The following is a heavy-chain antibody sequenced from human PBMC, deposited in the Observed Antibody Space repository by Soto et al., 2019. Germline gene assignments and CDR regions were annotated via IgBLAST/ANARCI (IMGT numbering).Heavy chain of an antibody. CDR1: GFTFSSYS. CDR3: ARTNGAYANYVDY. J-gene: IGHJ4*02. D-gene: IGHD2-8*01. CDR2: IGGSSGHI. V-gene: IGHV3-21*01. Sequence: EVQLVESGGGLVKPGGSLRLSCAASGFTFSSYSMVWVRQAPEKGLEWVSSIGGSSGHIYYADSLKGRFTISRDNAKNSLYLQMNSLRVDGTAVYYCARTNGAYANYVDYWGQGTLVTVSS.